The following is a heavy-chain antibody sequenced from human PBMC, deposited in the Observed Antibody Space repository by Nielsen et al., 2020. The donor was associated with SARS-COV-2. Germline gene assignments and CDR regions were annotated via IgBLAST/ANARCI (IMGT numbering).Heavy chain of an antibody. CDR3: AGAPGYCSGGSCYA. V-gene: IGHV4-59*01. J-gene: IGHJ4*02. D-gene: IGHD2-15*01. CDR1: GGTISSYY. CDR2: IYYSGST. Sequence: SETLSLTCTVSGGTISSYYWSWIRQPPGKGLEWIGYIYYSGSTKYNPSLKSRVTISVDTSTNQFSLKLSSVTAADTAVYYCAGAPGYCSGGSCYAWGQGTLVTVSS.